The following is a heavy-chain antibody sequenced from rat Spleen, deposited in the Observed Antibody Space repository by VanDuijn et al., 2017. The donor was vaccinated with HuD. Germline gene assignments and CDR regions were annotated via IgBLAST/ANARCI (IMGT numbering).Heavy chain of an antibody. Sequence: EVQLQESGPGLVKPSQSLSLTCSVTGYSITSNYWGWIRKFPGNKMEWMGYISYSGSTSYNPSLKSRISITRDTSKNQFFLQLNSVTTEDTATYYCATGGTYNSGYEIWFAYWGHGTLVTVSS. CDR3: ATGGTYNSGYEIWFAY. CDR1: GYSITSNY. J-gene: IGHJ3*01. CDR2: ISYSGST. V-gene: IGHV3-1*01. D-gene: IGHD4-3*01.